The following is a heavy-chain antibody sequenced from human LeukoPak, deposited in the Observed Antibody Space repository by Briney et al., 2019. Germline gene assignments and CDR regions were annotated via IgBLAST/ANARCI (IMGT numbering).Heavy chain of an antibody. D-gene: IGHD1-14*01. CDR2: MNPNSGNT. CDR3: ARGRGSWFDP. CDR1: GYTFTSYD. Sequence: ASVTVSCKASGYTFTSYDINWVRQATGQGLEWMGWMNPNSGNTGYAQKFQGRVTITRNTSITTAYMELSTLRSEDTAVYYCARGRGSWFDPWGQGTLVTASS. J-gene: IGHJ5*02. V-gene: IGHV1-8*01.